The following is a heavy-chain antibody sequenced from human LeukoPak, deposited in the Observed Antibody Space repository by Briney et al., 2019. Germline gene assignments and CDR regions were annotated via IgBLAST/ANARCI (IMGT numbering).Heavy chain of an antibody. CDR1: GVSISGTNYY. CDR2: IHYRLPT. V-gene: IGHV4-39*01. J-gene: IGHJ4*02. D-gene: IGHD5-24*01. CDR3: ARHEEEDGYNAKTPDY. Sequence: SETLSLTCDVSGVSISGTNYYWGWIRQPPGMGLEWIGSIHYRLPTFYNPLLKSRVTISVDTSKNQISLRLRSVTAADTAVYYCARHEEEDGYNAKTPDYWGQGTWSPSPQ.